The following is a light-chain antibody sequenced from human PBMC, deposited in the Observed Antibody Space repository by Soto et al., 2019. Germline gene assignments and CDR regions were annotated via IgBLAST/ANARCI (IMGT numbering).Light chain of an antibody. Sequence: EIVLTQSPGTLSLSPVERTTLSCRASRSVNHNYLAWYQQKPGPAPRLLIFGASSRATGSPDRFIGSGSGTEFMLTISGLESDGFAIHHWQQHDGSPETFGQGTKVDIK. CDR2: GAS. CDR1: RSVNHNY. J-gene: IGKJ1*01. V-gene: IGKV3-20*01. CDR3: QQHDGSPET.